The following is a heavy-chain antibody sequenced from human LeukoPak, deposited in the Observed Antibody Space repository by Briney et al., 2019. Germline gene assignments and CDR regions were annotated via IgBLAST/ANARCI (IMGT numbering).Heavy chain of an antibody. CDR1: GFTLSSYG. D-gene: IGHD2-2*01. V-gene: IGHV3-23*01. CDR2: ISGSGGST. CDR3: AKGPYCSSTSCDYYYYYYMDV. Sequence: GGTLRLSRAASGFTLSSYGMSWVRQAPGEGLEWVSAISGSGGSTYYADSVKGRFTISRDNSKNTLYLQMNSLRAEDTAVYYCAKGPYCSSTSCDYYYYYYMDVWGKGTTVTVSS. J-gene: IGHJ6*03.